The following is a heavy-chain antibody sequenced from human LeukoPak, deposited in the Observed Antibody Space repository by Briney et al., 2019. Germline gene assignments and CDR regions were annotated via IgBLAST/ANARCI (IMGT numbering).Heavy chain of an antibody. CDR3: ARDSDFWEN. V-gene: IGHV3-74*01. CDR1: GFTFSPVW. Sequence: GGSLRLSCAASGFTFSPVWMHWVRQAPGKGLMWVSHIINDGSYTTYADSVKGRFTISRDNAKNTVYLQMNSLRAEDTAVYCCARDSDFWENWGQGTLVTVSS. J-gene: IGHJ4*02. D-gene: IGHD3-3*01. CDR2: IINDGSYT.